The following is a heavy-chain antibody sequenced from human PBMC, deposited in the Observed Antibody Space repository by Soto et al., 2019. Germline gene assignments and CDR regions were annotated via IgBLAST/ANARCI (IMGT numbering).Heavy chain of an antibody. CDR3: ARIRHYDFWSGYYPNYYCYYMDV. Sequence: SGPTLVNPTQTLTLTCTFSGFSLSTSGMCVRWISQPPGKALEWLARIDCDDDKYYSTSLKTRLTISKDTSKNQVVLTMTNMDPVDTATYYCARIRHYDFWSGYYPNYYCYYMDVWGKGTTVTVSS. D-gene: IGHD3-3*01. J-gene: IGHJ6*03. V-gene: IGHV2-70*11. CDR1: GFSLSTSGMC. CDR2: IDCDDDK.